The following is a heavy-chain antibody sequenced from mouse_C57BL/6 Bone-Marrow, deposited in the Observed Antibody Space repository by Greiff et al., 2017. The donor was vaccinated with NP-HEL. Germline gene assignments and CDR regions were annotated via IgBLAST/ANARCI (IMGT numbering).Heavy chain of an antibody. CDR3: TSKIYYGNPYYFAY. D-gene: IGHD2-1*01. CDR1: GYTFTSYW. CDR2: IYPGNSDN. J-gene: IGHJ2*01. Sequence: EVQLQQSGTVLARPGASVKMSCKTSGYTFTSYWMHWVKQRPGQGLEWIGAIYPGNSDNSYNQKLKGKAQLTAVTSASTAYMELSSLTNEDSAVYYCTSKIYYGNPYYFAYWGQGTTLTVSS. V-gene: IGHV1-5*01.